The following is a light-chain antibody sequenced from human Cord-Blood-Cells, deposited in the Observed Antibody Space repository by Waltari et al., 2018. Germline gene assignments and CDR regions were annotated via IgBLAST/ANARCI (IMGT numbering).Light chain of an antibody. J-gene: IGLJ2*01. CDR2: DVS. CDR3: SSYTSSSNVV. CDR1: SSDVGGDND. Sequence: QSALTQPASVSGSPGPSITISCTGPSSDVGGDNDVSWYQQHPGKAPKLMIYDVSNRPSGVSNRVSGSKSGNTASLTISGLQAEDEADYYCSSYTSSSNVVFGGGTKLTVL. V-gene: IGLV2-14*01.